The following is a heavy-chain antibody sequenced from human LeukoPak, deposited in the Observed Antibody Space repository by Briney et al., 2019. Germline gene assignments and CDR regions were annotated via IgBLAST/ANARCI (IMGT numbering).Heavy chain of an antibody. CDR2: ISSNGGST. CDR3: ARGQVGAINDAFDI. CDR1: GFTFSSYA. J-gene: IGHJ3*02. Sequence: GGSLRLSCAASGFTFSSYAMHWVRQAPGKGLEYVSGISSNGGSTYYANSVKGRFTISRDNSKITLYLQMGSLRAEDMAVYYCARGQVGAINDAFDIWGQGTMVTVSS. D-gene: IGHD1-26*01. V-gene: IGHV3-64*01.